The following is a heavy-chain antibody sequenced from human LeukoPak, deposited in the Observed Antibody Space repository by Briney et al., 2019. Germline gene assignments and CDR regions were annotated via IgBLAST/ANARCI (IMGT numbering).Heavy chain of an antibody. Sequence: GGSLRLSCAASGFTFSSYSMNWVRQAPGKGLEWVSSISSSSSYIYYADSVKGRFTISRDNAKNSLYLQMNSLRAEDTALYYCAKDSGSGSYYPASNYYGMDVWGQGTTVTVSS. CDR3: AKDSGSGSYYPASNYYGMDV. V-gene: IGHV3-21*04. D-gene: IGHD3-10*01. CDR2: ISSSSSYI. J-gene: IGHJ6*02. CDR1: GFTFSSYS.